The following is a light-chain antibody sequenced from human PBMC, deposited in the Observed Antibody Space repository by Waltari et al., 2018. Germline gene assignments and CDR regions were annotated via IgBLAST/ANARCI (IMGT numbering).Light chain of an antibody. CDR2: YDS. J-gene: IGLJ1*01. Sequence: SYVLTQPPSVSVAPGKTARIACGGNNIGAKSVHWYQERPGQAPVLIIYYDSVRPSGIPERFSGSGSGNTASLTIAGAQAEDEADYYCCSRGSSGSSVVFGPGTKVSVL. V-gene: IGLV3-21*01. CDR3: CSRGSSGSSVV. CDR1: NIGAKS.